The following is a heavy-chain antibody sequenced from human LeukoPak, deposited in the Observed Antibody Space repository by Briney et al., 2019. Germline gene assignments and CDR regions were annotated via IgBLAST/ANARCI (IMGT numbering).Heavy chain of an antibody. J-gene: IGHJ4*02. CDR1: GFTFRSYA. CDR2: ISGSGGNT. CDR3: AKSARRIAVAGPVDY. V-gene: IGHV3-23*01. Sequence: GGSLRLSCAASGFTFRSYAMTWVRQAPGKGLEWVSGISGSGGNTYYADSVKGRFTISRDNSKNTLYLQMNSLRAEDTAVYYCAKSARRIAVAGPVDYWGQGTLVTVSS. D-gene: IGHD6-19*01.